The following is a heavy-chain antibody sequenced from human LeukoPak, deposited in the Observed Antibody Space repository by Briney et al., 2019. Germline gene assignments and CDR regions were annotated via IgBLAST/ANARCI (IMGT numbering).Heavy chain of an antibody. J-gene: IGHJ4*02. CDR2: VSGGGSDT. D-gene: IGHD3-3*01. CDR3: ARNLKYDSWSGSDY. Sequence: GGSLRLSCAASGFTFSSYAMNWVRQAPGKGLEWVSTVSGGGSDTYYADSVKGRFTISRDNSKNTLYLQMNGLRAEDTAVYYCARNLKYDSWSGSDYWGQGTLVTVSS. CDR1: GFTFSSYA. V-gene: IGHV3-23*01.